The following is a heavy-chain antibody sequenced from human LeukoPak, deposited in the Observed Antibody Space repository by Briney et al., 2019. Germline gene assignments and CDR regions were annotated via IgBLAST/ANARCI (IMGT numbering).Heavy chain of an antibody. CDR1: GFTFSDYY. J-gene: IGHJ4*02. D-gene: IGHD3-3*01. V-gene: IGHV3-7*01. CDR3: ARDWMDFWSGYPYYFDY. Sequence: GGSLRLSCAASGFTFSDYYMSWIRQAPGKGLEWVANIKQDGSEKYYVDSVKGRFTISRDNAKNSLYLQMNSLRAEDTAVYYCARDWMDFWSGYPYYFDYWGQGTLVTVSS. CDR2: IKQDGSEK.